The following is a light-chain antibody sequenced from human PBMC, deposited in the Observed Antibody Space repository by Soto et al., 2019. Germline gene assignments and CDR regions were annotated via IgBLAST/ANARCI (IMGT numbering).Light chain of an antibody. CDR1: QSIRTY. J-gene: IGKJ1*01. CDR2: GAS. V-gene: IGKV3-11*01. CDR3: QQCSSCPRT. Sequence: EIVLTQSPATLSLSPGERTTLSCRASQSIRTYLAWYQQKRGQAPRLLIYGASSRATDIPARFSGSGSGTDFTLTINGLEPEDFALYYCQQCSSCPRTFGQGTKVEIK.